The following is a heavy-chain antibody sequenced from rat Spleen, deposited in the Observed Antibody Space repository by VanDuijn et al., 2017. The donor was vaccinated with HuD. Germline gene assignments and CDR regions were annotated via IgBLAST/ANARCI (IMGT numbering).Heavy chain of an antibody. CDR3: ARAKPAFNPFYYVMDA. J-gene: IGHJ4*01. CDR2: IWGNGKT. Sequence: QVQLKESGPGLVQPSQTLSLTCTVSGFSLTSYSVSWVRQPPGKGLEWMGVIWGNGKTNYNSGLKSRLTISRDTSQSQVYLKMNSLQTEDTATYYCARAKPAFNPFYYVMDAWGQGASVTVSS. D-gene: IGHD1-4*01. V-gene: IGHV2-13*01. CDR1: GFSLTSYS.